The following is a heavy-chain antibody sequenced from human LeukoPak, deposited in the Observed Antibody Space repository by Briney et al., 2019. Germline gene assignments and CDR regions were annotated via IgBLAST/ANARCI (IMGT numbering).Heavy chain of an antibody. D-gene: IGHD3-16*01. CDR3: AKCSLPLDGVYYHGMDV. Sequence: GGSLRLSCAASGFTFNNYAMTWVRQAPGKGLEWVSGIIGSGVATYYADSVKGRFTISRDNSKNTLYLQMNSLRAADTAVYYCAKCSLPLDGVYYHGMDVWGKGTTVTVSS. CDR1: GFTFNNYA. J-gene: IGHJ6*04. CDR2: IIGSGVAT. V-gene: IGHV3-23*01.